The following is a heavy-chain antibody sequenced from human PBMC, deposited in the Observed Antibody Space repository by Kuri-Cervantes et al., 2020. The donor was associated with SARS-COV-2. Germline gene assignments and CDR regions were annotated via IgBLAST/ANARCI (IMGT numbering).Heavy chain of an antibody. V-gene: IGHV4-4*02. CDR3: ARDRKVPANRDAFDI. CDR2: IYHGGST. J-gene: IGHJ3*02. CDR1: GDSISSDHW. D-gene: IGHD2-2*01. Sequence: SETLSLTCAVSGDSISSDHWWSWVRQPPGKGLEWIGGIYHGGSTNYNPSLKSRVTISIDKSKKQFSLNLRSVTAADTAVYYCARDRKVPANRDAFDIWGPGTMVTVSS.